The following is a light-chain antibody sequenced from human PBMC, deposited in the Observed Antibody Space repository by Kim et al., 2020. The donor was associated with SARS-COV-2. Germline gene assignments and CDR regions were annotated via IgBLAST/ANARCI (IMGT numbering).Light chain of an antibody. CDR1: SSDVGAYNY. CDR3: SSYTTISTLV. V-gene: IGLV2-14*03. J-gene: IGLJ2*01. Sequence: GQSITISCTGTSSDVGAYNYVSWYQQHPGKAPRLMIYDVTNRPSGVSNRFSGSKSGNTASLTISGLQAEDEADYYCSSYTTISTLVFGGGTQLTVL. CDR2: DVT.